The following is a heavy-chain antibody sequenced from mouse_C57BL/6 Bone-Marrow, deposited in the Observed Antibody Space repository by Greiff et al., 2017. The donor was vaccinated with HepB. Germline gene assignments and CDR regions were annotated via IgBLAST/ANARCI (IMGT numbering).Heavy chain of an antibody. CDR2: IYPRDGST. Sequence: QVQLQQSGPELVKPGASVKLSCKASGYTFTSYDINWVKQRPGQGLEWIGWIYPRDGSTKYNEKFKGKATLTVDTYSSTAYMQLHSLTSEDSGVYFCAGEPDYYGSSTWFAYWGQGTLVTVSA. CDR1: GYTFTSYD. CDR3: AGEPDYYGSSTWFAY. V-gene: IGHV1-85*01. J-gene: IGHJ3*01. D-gene: IGHD1-1*01.